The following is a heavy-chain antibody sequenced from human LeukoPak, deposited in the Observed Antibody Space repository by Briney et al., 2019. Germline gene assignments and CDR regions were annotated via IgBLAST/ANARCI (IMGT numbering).Heavy chain of an antibody. Sequence: HPGGSLRLSCAASGFTVSSYYMNWVRQAPGKGLEWVSTISGSGGSTYHANSVKGRFTISRDNSKNTLYLQMNSLRAEDTAVYYCAKAVLTPSKVGATGPYYFDYWGQGTLVTVSS. J-gene: IGHJ4*02. D-gene: IGHD1-26*01. V-gene: IGHV3-23*01. CDR2: ISGSGGST. CDR3: AKAVLTPSKVGATGPYYFDY. CDR1: GFTVSSYY.